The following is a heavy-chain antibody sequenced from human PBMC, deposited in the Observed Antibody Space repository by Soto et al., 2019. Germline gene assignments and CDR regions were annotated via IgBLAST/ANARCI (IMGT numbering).Heavy chain of an antibody. CDR3: ARGYGSEDYYYYMDV. D-gene: IGHD3-10*01. V-gene: IGHV4-34*01. CDR1: GGSFSGYY. Sequence: PSETLSLTCAVYGGSFSGYYWSWIRQPPGKGLEWIGEINHSGSTNYNPSLKSRVTISVDTSKNQFSLKLSSVTAADTAVYYCARGYGSEDYYYYMDVWGKGTMVTVSS. CDR2: INHSGST. J-gene: IGHJ6*03.